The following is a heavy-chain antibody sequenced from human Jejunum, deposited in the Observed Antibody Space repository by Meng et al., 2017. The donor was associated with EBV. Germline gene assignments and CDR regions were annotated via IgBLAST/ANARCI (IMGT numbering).Heavy chain of an antibody. CDR3: ARDQGRDYDSSTYYTH. CDR1: GGTFSSYV. V-gene: IGHV1-69*06. D-gene: IGHD3-22*01. CDR2: IIPIFGRT. Sequence: QVQLVQSRAEVKKPGFSVKVSCKASGGTFSSYVINWVRQAPGQGLEWMGGIIPIFGRTNYALEFQDRVTITADKFTSTVYMEMSSLKSEDTAVYYCARDQGRDYDSSTYYTHWGRGTLVTVSS. J-gene: IGHJ4*02.